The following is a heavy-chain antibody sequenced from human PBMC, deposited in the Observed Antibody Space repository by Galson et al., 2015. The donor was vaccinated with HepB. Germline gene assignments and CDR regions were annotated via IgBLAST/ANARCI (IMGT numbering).Heavy chain of an antibody. J-gene: IGHJ4*02. CDR3: AREFGVSSSCGSCYHYFDY. V-gene: IGHV1-2*06. D-gene: IGHD3-10*01. CDR1: GYTFTGYY. Sequence: SVKVSCKASGYTFTGYYMHWVRQAPGQGLEWMGQINPNSGGTNYAQTFQGRVTMTRDKSISTAYMELSRLRSDDTAVYYCAREFGVSSSCGSCYHYFDYWGQGTLVTVSS. CDR2: INPNSGGT.